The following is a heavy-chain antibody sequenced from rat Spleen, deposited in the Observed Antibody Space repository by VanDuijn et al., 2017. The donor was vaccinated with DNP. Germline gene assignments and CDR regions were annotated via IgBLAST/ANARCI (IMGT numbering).Heavy chain of an antibody. CDR2: INYDGSST. J-gene: IGHJ2*01. CDR1: GFTFSSFP. Sequence: EVQLVESGGGLVQPGRSMKLSCAASGFTFSSFPMAWIRQAPKKGLEWVATINYDGSSTYYRDSVKGRFTISRDNAKSTLYLQMDSLRSEDTATYYCARPDYWGQGVMVTVSS. V-gene: IGHV5-46*01. CDR3: ARPDY.